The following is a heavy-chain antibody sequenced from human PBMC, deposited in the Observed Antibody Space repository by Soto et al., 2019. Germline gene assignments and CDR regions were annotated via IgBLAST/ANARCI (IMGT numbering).Heavy chain of an antibody. CDR2: ISYDGSNK. CDR3: ARGRSILWFGELFSDGIDY. V-gene: IGHV3-30-3*01. Sequence: QVQLVESGGGVVQPGRSLRLSCAASGFTFSSYAMHWVRQAPGKGLEWVAVISYDGSNKYYADSVKGRFTISRDNSKNTLYLQMNSLRAEDTAVYHCARGRSILWFGELFSDGIDYWGQGTLVTVSS. J-gene: IGHJ4*02. CDR1: GFTFSSYA. D-gene: IGHD3-10*01.